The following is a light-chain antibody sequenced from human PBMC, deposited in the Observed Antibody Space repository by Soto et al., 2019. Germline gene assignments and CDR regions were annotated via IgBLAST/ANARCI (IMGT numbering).Light chain of an antibody. CDR2: GNY. V-gene: IGLV1-40*01. CDR1: SSNIGAGYD. J-gene: IGLJ2*01. Sequence: QSVLTQPPSVSGAPGQRVTISCTGSSSNIGAGYDVHWYQQLPGTAPKVLIYGNYQRPSGVPDRFSGSKSGTSASLAISGLQSEDEADYYCAAWDDRLSDLLFGGGTKLTVL. CDR3: AAWDDRLSDLL.